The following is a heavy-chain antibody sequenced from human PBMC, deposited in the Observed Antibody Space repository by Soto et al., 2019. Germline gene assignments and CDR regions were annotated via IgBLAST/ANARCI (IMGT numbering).Heavy chain of an antibody. CDR1: GGTFSRCA. CDR3: ARKWYYYDSSGYYINDAFDI. Sequence: SVKVSFAASGGTFSRCAISWVRQAPGHGFEWMGGIIPIFGTANYAQKFQGRVTITADESTSTAYMELSSLGSEDTAVYYCARKWYYYDSSGYYINDAFDIWGKGTMVTV. D-gene: IGHD3-22*01. CDR2: IIPIFGTA. J-gene: IGHJ3*02. V-gene: IGHV1-69*13.